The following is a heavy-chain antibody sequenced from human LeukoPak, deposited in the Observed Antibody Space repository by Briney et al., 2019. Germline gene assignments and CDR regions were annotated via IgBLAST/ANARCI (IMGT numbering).Heavy chain of an antibody. J-gene: IGHJ3*02. CDR1: GFTFSTYW. D-gene: IGHD4-17*01. CDR2: ISSSSGYI. Sequence: GGSLRLSCAASGFTFSTYWMNWYRQAPGKGLEWVSSISSSSGYIYYADSVKGRFTISRDNAKNSLYLQMNSLRAEDTAVYYCARYMFPGSGKWVFGVYGDYGDAFDIWGQGTMVTVSS. CDR3: ARYMFPGSGKWVFGVYGDYGDAFDI. V-gene: IGHV3-21*01.